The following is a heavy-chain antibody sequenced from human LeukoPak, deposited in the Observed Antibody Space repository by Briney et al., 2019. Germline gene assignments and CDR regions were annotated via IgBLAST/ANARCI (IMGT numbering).Heavy chain of an antibody. CDR1: GFTFSSYS. Sequence: GGSLRLSCAASGFTFSSYSMNWVRQAPGKGLEWVSYISSSSSYIYYADSVKGRFTISRDNAKNSLYLQMNSLRAEDTAVYYCAREDGDYAGGYWGQGTLVTVSS. CDR3: AREDGDYAGGY. V-gene: IGHV3-21*05. CDR2: ISSSSSYI. J-gene: IGHJ4*02. D-gene: IGHD4-17*01.